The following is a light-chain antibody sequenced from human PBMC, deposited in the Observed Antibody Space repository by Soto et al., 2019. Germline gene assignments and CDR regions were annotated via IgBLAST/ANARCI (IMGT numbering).Light chain of an antibody. V-gene: IGKV3-20*01. CDR3: QQYGSSPRT. Sequence: LSLSPGERATLSCRASQSVSSSYLAWYQQKPGQAPRLLIYGASSRATGIPDRFSGSGSGTDFTLTISRLEPEDFAVYYCQQYGSSPRTFGQGTKVDIK. CDR1: QSVSSSY. J-gene: IGKJ1*01. CDR2: GAS.